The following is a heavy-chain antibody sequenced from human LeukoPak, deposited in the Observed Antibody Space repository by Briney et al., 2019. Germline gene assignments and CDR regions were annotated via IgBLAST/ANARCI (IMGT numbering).Heavy chain of an antibody. CDR1: GGSFSGYY. D-gene: IGHD6-19*01. V-gene: IGHV4-34*01. CDR3: ARETVAGTYYFDY. J-gene: IGHJ4*02. CDR2: INHSGST. Sequence: SETLSLTRAVYGGSFSGYYWSWIRQPPGKGLEWIGEINHSGSTNYSPSLKSRVTISVDTSKNQFSLKLSSVTAADTAVYYCARETVAGTYYFDYWGQGTLVTVSS.